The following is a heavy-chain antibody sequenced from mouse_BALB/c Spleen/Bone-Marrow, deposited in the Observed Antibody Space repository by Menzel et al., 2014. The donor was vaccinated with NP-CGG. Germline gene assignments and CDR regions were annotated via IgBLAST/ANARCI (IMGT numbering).Heavy chain of an antibody. CDR3: ARGITTAWFAY. CDR2: ISYSDST. J-gene: IGHJ3*01. Sequence: DVQLVESGPGLVKPSQSLSLTCTVTGYSITSGYAWNWIRQFPGNKLEWMGYISYSDSTSYNPSLKSRISITRDTSKNQFFLQLNSVTTEDTATYYCARGITTAWFAYWGQGTLVTVSA. CDR1: GYSITSGYA. V-gene: IGHV3-2*02. D-gene: IGHD2-4*01.